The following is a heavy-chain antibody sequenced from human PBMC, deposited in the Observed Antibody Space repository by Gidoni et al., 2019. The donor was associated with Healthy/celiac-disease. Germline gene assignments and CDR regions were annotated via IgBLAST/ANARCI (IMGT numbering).Heavy chain of an antibody. CDR3: AKDRDSSYFDY. CDR1: GFTFSSYA. D-gene: IGHD3-22*01. Sequence: EVQLLESGGGLVQPGGSLRLSGAACGFTFSSYAMSWVRQAPGKGLEWVSAISGSGGSTSYADSVKGRFTISRDNSKNTLYLQMNSLRAEDTAVYYCAKDRDSSYFDYWGQGTLVTVSS. CDR2: ISGSGGST. V-gene: IGHV3-23*01. J-gene: IGHJ4*02.